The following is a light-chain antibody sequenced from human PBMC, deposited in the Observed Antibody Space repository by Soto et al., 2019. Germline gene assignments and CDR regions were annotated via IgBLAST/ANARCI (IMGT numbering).Light chain of an antibody. CDR3: QQHTTFTRT. CDR1: QTISNW. CDR2: KAS. Sequence: VHMAQSPSTLTASVGDRVTITCRASQTISNWLAWYQQKPGKAPKLLIYKASSLESGVPSRFSGSGSGTEFTLTISSLHPDDFATYYCQQHTTFTRTFGQGPKV. V-gene: IGKV1-5*03. J-gene: IGKJ1*01.